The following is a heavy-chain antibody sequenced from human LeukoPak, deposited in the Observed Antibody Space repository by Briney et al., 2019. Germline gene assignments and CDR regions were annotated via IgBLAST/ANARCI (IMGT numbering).Heavy chain of an antibody. CDR1: GGSISSSSYY. V-gene: IGHV4-39*02. J-gene: IGHJ6*02. Sequence: PSETLSLTCTVSGGSISSSSYYWGWIRQPPGKGLEWIGSIYYSGSTYYNPSLKSRVTISVDTSKNQFSLKLSSVTAADTAVYYCARDRGADLYYYYGMDVWGQGTTVTVSS. CDR2: IYYSGST. D-gene: IGHD5-24*01. CDR3: ARDRGADLYYYYGMDV.